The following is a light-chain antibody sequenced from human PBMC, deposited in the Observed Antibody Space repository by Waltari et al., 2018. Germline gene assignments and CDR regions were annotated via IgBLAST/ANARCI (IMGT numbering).Light chain of an antibody. CDR3: QQYDFSVPLT. Sequence: EIVLTQSPGTLSLSPGERATLSCRASQSVASNLLAWYQQKPGQAPRLLIYGASSRVTGIPDRFSGSGSGTDFTLTISRLEPVDFAVYYCQQYDFSVPLTFGGGTKVEIK. CDR2: GAS. J-gene: IGKJ4*01. V-gene: IGKV3-20*01. CDR1: QSVASNL.